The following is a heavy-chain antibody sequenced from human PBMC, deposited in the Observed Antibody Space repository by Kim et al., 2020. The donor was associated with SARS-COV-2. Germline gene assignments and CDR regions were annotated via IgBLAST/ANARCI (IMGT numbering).Heavy chain of an antibody. J-gene: IGHJ6*02. CDR2: INHSGST. Sequence: SETLSLTCAVYGGSFSGYYWSWIRQLPGKGLEWLGEINHSGSTNYNPSLKTRVTISVDTSKNQFSLKLSSVTAADTAVYYCARTRAKYYYYYGMDVWGQGTTVTVSS. CDR3: ARTRAKYYYYYGMDV. CDR1: GGSFSGYY. V-gene: IGHV4-34*01.